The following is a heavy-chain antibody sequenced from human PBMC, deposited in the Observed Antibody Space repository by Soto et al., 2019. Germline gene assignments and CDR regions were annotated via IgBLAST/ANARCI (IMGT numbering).Heavy chain of an antibody. D-gene: IGHD3-10*01. CDR1: EFTFSTYA. J-gene: IGHJ6*03. Sequence: GGSLRLSCAASEFTFSTYAMNWVRQAPGKGLEWVSYISSSSQNIRYADSVKGRFTISRDNAKNSLYLQMNSLRAEDTAVYYCARDQSRGQVFYYYMDVWGKGTTVTVS. V-gene: IGHV3-48*01. CDR3: ARDQSRGQVFYYYMDV. CDR2: ISSSSQNI.